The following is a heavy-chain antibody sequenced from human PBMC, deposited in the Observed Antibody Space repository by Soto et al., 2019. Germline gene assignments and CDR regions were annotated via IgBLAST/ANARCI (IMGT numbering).Heavy chain of an antibody. CDR2: ISAYNGNT. CDR3: ARAPCITGTRGASGYYCMDV. V-gene: IGHV1-18*04. D-gene: IGHD1-7*01. CDR1: GYTFISYG. J-gene: IGHJ6*04. Sequence: QVPLVQSGAEVKKPGASVKVSCKASGYTFISYGISWVRQAPGQGLEWMGWISAYNGNTNYAQKLQGRVTMTTDTGTSTAYMEVRSRRSDDTAGYYGARAPCITGTRGASGYYCMDVWGKGTTVTVSS.